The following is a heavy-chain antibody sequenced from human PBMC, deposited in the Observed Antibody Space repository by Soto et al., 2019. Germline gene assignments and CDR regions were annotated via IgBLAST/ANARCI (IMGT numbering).Heavy chain of an antibody. V-gene: IGHV4-30-2*01. D-gene: IGHD5-12*01. Sequence: PSKTLSLACAVSGGSISSGGYSWSWFWQPPKKGLEWIGYIYHGGSTYYNPSLKSRVTISVDRSKNQFSLKLSSVTAADTAVYYCVCAYRSNPPRGFDPRCPSTLLTVSS. CDR2: IYHGGST. CDR1: GGSISSGGYS. CDR3: VCAYRSNPPRGFDP. J-gene: IGHJ5*02.